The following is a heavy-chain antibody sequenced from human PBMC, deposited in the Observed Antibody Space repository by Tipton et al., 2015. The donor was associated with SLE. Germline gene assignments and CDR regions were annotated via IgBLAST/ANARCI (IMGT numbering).Heavy chain of an antibody. J-gene: IGHJ4*02. Sequence: TLSLTCTVSGGSISSGSYYWSWIRQPAGKGLEWIGYIYTSGSTNYNPSLKSRVTISVDTSKNQFSLKLSSVTAADTAVYYCARVHIVVVIRAIDYWGQGTLVTVSS. CDR2: IYTSGST. V-gene: IGHV4-61*09. D-gene: IGHD3-22*01. CDR3: ARVHIVVVIRAIDY. CDR1: GGSISSGSYY.